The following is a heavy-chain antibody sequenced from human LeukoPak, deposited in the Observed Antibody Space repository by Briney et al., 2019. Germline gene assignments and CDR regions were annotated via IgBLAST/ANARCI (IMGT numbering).Heavy chain of an antibody. CDR1: GFTVSSNY. Sequence: GGSLRLSCAASGFTVSSNYMSWVRQAPGKGLEWVSVIYSGGSTYYADSVKGRFTISRDNSKNTLYLQMNSLRAEDTAVYYCARGRSLGYCSSTSCSSSYWGQGTLVTVSS. CDR3: ARGRSLGYCSSTSCSSSY. V-gene: IGHV3-53*01. J-gene: IGHJ4*02. D-gene: IGHD2-2*01. CDR2: IYSGGST.